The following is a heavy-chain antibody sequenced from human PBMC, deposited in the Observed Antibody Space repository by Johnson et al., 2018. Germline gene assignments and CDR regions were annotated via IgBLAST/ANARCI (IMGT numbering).Heavy chain of an antibody. Sequence: QVQLVQSGGGVVQPGRSLRLSCAASGFTFSSYGMHWVRQAPGKGLEWVAVISYDGSNKYYADSVKRRFTISRDNSKNTLYLQMNSLRAEDTAVYYCAKNRIGWTYYYYYGMDVWGQGTTVTVSS. CDR2: ISYDGSNK. CDR1: GFTFSSYG. D-gene: IGHD2-15*01. V-gene: IGHV3-30*18. J-gene: IGHJ6*02. CDR3: AKNRIGWTYYYYYGMDV.